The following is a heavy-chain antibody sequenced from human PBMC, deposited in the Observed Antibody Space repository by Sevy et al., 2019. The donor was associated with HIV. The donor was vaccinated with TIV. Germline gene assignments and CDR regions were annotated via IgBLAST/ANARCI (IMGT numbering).Heavy chain of an antibody. CDR1: GFTFSSHS. CDR2: ISSTSSTI. CDR3: ARPLGYCSSTSCPYIFDI. V-gene: IGHV3-48*01. D-gene: IGHD2-2*01. Sequence: GESLKISCAASGFTFSSHSFNWVRQAPGKGLEWISYISSTSSTIFYADSVMDRFTISRDNAKNSLYLQMNSLRAEDTAVYYCARPLGYCSSTSCPYIFDIWGQWTMVTVSS. J-gene: IGHJ3*02.